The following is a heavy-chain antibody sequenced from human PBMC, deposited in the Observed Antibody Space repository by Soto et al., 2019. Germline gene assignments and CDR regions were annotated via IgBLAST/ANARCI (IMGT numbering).Heavy chain of an antibody. D-gene: IGHD3-3*01. V-gene: IGHV4-30-2*01. Sequence: QLQLQESGSGLVKPSQTLSLTCAVSGGSISSGGYSWSWIRQPPGKGLEWIGYIYHSGSTYYNPSHKSRVTISVDRSKNQFSLKLSSVTAADTAVYYCARVHTTTILYWFDPWGQGTLVTVSS. CDR3: ARVHTTTILYWFDP. CDR1: GGSISSGGYS. CDR2: IYHSGST. J-gene: IGHJ5*02.